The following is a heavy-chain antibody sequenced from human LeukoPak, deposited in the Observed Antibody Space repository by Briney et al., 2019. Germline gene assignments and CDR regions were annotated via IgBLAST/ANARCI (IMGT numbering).Heavy chain of an antibody. CDR3: ARAFVRYYDNWGAFDI. Sequence: ASVKVSCKASGYTFTSYGISWVRQAPGQGLEWMGWISAYNGNTNYAQKLQGRVTMTTDTSTSTAYMELRSLRSDGTAVYYCARAFVRYYDNWGAFDIWGQGTMVTVSS. CDR2: ISAYNGNT. CDR1: GYTFTSYG. V-gene: IGHV1-18*01. J-gene: IGHJ3*02. D-gene: IGHD3-22*01.